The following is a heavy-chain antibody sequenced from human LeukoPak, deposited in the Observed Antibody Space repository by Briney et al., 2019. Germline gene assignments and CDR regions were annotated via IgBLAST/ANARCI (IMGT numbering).Heavy chain of an antibody. V-gene: IGHV3-23*01. CDR2: ITDTGATT. J-gene: IGHJ4*02. Sequence: GGSLRLSCAASGFTFSSYTMSWVRQAPGKGLEWVSAITDTGATTYYADSVKGRVTISRDNSKNTLYLQMNSLRAEDTAVYFCTKGNIGYYYDYWGQATLVTVSS. D-gene: IGHD2/OR15-2a*01. CDR3: TKGNIGYYYDY. CDR1: GFTFSSYT.